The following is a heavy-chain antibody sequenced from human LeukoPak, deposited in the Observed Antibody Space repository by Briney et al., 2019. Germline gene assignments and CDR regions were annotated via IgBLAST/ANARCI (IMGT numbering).Heavy chain of an antibody. V-gene: IGHV3-21*05. CDR1: KFTFSNFA. Sequence: GGSLRLSCAASKFTFSNFAMNWVRQAPGKGLEWVSYISGSGTYIDYADSVKGRFTISRDNAKNSLYLQMNSLRAEDAAVYYCARGHSSGYYPKYWGQGTLVTVSS. D-gene: IGHD3-22*01. J-gene: IGHJ4*02. CDR2: ISGSGTYI. CDR3: ARGHSSGYYPKY.